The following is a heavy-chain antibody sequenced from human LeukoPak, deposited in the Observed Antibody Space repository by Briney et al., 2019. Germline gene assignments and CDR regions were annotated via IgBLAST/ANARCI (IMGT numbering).Heavy chain of an antibody. CDR1: GGSISSYY. J-gene: IGHJ4*02. Sequence: PSETLSLTCTVSGGSISSYYWSWIRQPPGKGLEWIGYIYHSGSTNYNPSLKSRVTISVDTSKNQFSLKLSSVTAADTAVYYCARRSWGPFDYWGQGTLVTVSS. CDR3: ARRSWGPFDY. CDR2: IYHSGST. D-gene: IGHD6-13*01. V-gene: IGHV4-59*08.